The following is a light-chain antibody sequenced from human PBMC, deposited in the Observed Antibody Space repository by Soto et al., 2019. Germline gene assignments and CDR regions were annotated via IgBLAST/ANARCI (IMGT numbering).Light chain of an antibody. CDR1: QIIITY. J-gene: IGKJ4*01. V-gene: IGKV1-39*01. CDR2: AAS. Sequence: DIQLTQYPSSLSASVGDRVTITCRASQIIITYLNWFQQKPGKAPKLLIFAASSLQSGVPSRFSGSGSGTEFTLTITSLQPEDFANYSCQQSYTTPLIFGGGTKVEV. CDR3: QQSYTTPLI.